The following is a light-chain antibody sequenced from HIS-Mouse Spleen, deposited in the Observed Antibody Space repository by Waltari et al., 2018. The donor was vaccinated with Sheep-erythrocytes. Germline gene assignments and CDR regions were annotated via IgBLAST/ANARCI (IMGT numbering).Light chain of an antibody. V-gene: IGLV2-14*03. CDR3: SSYTSSSTLVV. J-gene: IGLJ2*01. Sequence: QSALTQPASVSGSPGQSITISCTGTSSDVGGYNYVSWSQQHPGKAPRLMIYDVSNRPSGVATRFSGSQSGNTASLTISGLQAEDEADYYCSSYTSSSTLVVFGGGTKLTVL. CDR2: DVS. CDR1: SSDVGGYNY.